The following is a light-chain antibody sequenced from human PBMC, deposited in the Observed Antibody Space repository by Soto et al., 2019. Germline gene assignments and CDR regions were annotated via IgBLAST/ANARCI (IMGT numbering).Light chain of an antibody. J-gene: IGKJ5*01. V-gene: IGKV1-39*01. Sequence: DIPMTQSPSSLSASVGDRVTITCRASQSISSYLNWYQQKPGKAPKLLIYAASSLQSGVPSRFSGSGSGTDFTLTISSLQXXXXATYYCQQSYSTPITFGQGTRLEMK. CDR2: AAS. CDR1: QSISSY. CDR3: QQSYSTPIT.